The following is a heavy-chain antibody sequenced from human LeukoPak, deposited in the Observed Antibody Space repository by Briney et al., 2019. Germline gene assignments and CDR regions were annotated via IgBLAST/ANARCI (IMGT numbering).Heavy chain of an antibody. V-gene: IGHV1-18*01. CDR2: ISTYSGNT. CDR3: ARDCDRSGYYCY. CDR1: GYTFTNYG. D-gene: IGHD3-22*01. Sequence: ASVKVSCKASGYTFTNYGICWVRQAPGQGLEWMGWISTYSGNTNYAQKLQGRVTVTTDTSTSTAYMELRSLRSDDTAAYYCARDCDRSGYYCYWGQGTLVTVSS. J-gene: IGHJ4*02.